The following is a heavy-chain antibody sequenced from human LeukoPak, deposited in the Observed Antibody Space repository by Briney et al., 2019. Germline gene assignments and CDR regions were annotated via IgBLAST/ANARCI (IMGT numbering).Heavy chain of an antibody. D-gene: IGHD6-19*01. Sequence: SVKVSCKASGGTFSSYAISWVRQAPGQGLEWMGGIIPIFGTANYAQKFQGRVTITADESTSTAYMELSSLRSEDTAVYYCAREPSVAGPFDCWGQGTLVTVSS. V-gene: IGHV1-69*01. J-gene: IGHJ4*02. CDR3: AREPSVAGPFDC. CDR1: GGTFSSYA. CDR2: IIPIFGTA.